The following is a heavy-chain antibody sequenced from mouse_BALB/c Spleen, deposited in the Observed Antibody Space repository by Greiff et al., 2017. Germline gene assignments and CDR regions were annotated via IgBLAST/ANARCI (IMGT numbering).Heavy chain of an antibody. J-gene: IGHJ2*01. CDR2: ISYSGST. CDR1: GYSITSDYA. CDR3: ARGGYFDC. Sequence: EVQLVESGPGLVKPSQSLSLTCTVTGYSITSDYAWNWIRQFPGNKLEWMGYISYSGSTSYNPSLKSRISITRDTSKNQFFLQLNSVTTEDTATYYCARGGYFDCWGQGTTLTVSS. V-gene: IGHV3-2*02.